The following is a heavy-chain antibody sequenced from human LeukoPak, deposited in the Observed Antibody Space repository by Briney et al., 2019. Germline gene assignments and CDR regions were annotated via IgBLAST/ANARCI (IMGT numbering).Heavy chain of an antibody. CDR2: IYYSGST. D-gene: IGHD3-22*01. Sequence: PSETLSLTCTVSGGSISSSSYYWSWIRQPPGKGLEWIGYIYYSGSTNYNPSLKSRVTISVDTSKNQFSLKLSSVTAADTAVYYCARDLGDYYDSSGYYYNWFDPWGQGTLVTVSS. J-gene: IGHJ5*02. V-gene: IGHV4-61*01. CDR1: GGSISSSSYY. CDR3: ARDLGDYYDSSGYYYNWFDP.